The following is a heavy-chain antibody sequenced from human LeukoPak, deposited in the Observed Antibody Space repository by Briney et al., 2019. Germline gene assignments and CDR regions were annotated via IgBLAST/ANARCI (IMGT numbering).Heavy chain of an antibody. D-gene: IGHD3-22*01. CDR2: IIPIFGTA. CDR3: AREGDYYDSSGYFDY. Sequence: GASVKVSCKASGGTFISYAISWVRQAPGQGLEWMGGIIPIFGTANYAQKFQGRVTITADESTSTAYMELSSLRSEDTAVYYCAREGDYYDSSGYFDYWGQGTLVTVSS. CDR1: GGTFISYA. V-gene: IGHV1-69*13. J-gene: IGHJ4*02.